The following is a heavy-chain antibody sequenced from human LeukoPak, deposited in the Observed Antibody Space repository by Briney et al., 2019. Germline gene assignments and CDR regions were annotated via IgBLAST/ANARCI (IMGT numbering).Heavy chain of an antibody. CDR2: IYHSGST. CDR1: GGSISSGGYS. Sequence: PSQTLSLTCAVSGGSISSGGYSWSWIRQPPGKGLEWIGYIYHSGSTYYNPSLKSRVTISVDRSKNQFSLKLSSVTAADTAVYYCAREGPDIVVVPAAGARGYYYYGMDVWGQGTTVTVSS. CDR3: AREGPDIVVVPAAGARGYYYYGMDV. V-gene: IGHV4-30-2*01. D-gene: IGHD2-2*01. J-gene: IGHJ6*02.